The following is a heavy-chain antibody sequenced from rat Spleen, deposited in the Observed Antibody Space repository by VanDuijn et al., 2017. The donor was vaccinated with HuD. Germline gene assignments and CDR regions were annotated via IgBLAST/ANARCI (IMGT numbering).Heavy chain of an antibody. CDR2: ISYEGDDT. D-gene: IGHD1-2*01. V-gene: IGHV5-31*01. J-gene: IGHJ1*01. CDR1: GFPFNKDW. Sequence: EVQLVESGGGLVQPGRSLKLSCVASGFPFNKDWMTWIRQAPGRGLEGVASISYEGDDTYYGDSVKGRFTISRDNAKSTLYLQMDSLRSEDTATYYCATSGSSLRYFDFWGPGTMVTVSS. CDR3: ATSGSSLRYFDF.